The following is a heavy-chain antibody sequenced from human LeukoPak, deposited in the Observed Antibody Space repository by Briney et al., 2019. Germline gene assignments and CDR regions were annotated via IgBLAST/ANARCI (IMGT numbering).Heavy chain of an antibody. Sequence: GASVKVSCKASGYTFTSYIISWVRQAPGQGLEWMGWINAYNGNTDYAQRVQGRVTMTTDTSTSPAYMELRSLRSDDTAVYYCARTYSSGWYSYYYYYYYMDVWGKGTTVTVSS. CDR3: ARTYSSGWYSYYYYYYYMDV. CDR2: INAYNGNT. J-gene: IGHJ6*03. V-gene: IGHV1-18*01. CDR1: GYTFTSYI. D-gene: IGHD6-19*01.